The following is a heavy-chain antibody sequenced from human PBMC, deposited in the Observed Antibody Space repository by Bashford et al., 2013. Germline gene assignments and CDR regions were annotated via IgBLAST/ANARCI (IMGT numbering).Heavy chain of an antibody. CDR1: GYTFNNFG. V-gene: IGHV1-18*01. CDR3: ARDSSSWFYYYYGMDV. Sequence: SVKVSCKASGYTFNNFGISWVRQAPGQGLEWMGWISAYNGNTNYAQKVQGRVTMTTETSTKTAYMELRSLRSDDTAVYYCARDSSSWFYYYYGMDVWGQGTTVTVSS. CDR2: ISAYNGNT. D-gene: IGHD6-13*01. J-gene: IGHJ6*02.